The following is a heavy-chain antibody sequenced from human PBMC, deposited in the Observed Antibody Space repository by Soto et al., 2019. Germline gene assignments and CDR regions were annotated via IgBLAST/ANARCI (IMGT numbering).Heavy chain of an antibody. J-gene: IGHJ5*02. V-gene: IGHV3-23*01. CDR3: AKGIVGPTWFDH. Sequence: GESLKISCSASGFIFSSYAMSWVRQAPGKGLEWVSTISGASSGGETKYAKSVRGRFTVSRDNSKNTLYLEMNSLRVEDTAVYYCAKGIVGPTWFDHWGEGTQVTVSS. D-gene: IGHD1-26*01. CDR2: ISGASSGGET. CDR1: GFIFSSYA.